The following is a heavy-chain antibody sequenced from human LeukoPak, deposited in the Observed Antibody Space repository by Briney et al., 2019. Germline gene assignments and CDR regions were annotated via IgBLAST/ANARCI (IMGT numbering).Heavy chain of an antibody. D-gene: IGHD6-19*01. CDR1: GFTFSIYW. CDR3: EGSAGY. Sequence: GGSLRLSCAASGFTFSIYWMSCVPQAPGKGREWVANIKKDGSEKYYVDSVKGRFTISRDNAKNSLFLQMNSLRVEDTAVYYCEGSAGYWGQGTMVTVSS. CDR2: IKKDGSEK. J-gene: IGHJ4*02. V-gene: IGHV3-7*01.